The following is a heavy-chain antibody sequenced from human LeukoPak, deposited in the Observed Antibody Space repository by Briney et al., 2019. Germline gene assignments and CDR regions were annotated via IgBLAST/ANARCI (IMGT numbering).Heavy chain of an antibody. D-gene: IGHD3-22*01. CDR2: IGYDGSNK. V-gene: IGHV3-30*02. Sequence: GGSLRLSCAASGFTFSSYGMHWVRQAPGKGLEWVAFIGYDGSNKYYADSVKGRFTISRDNSKNTLYLQMNSLRAGETAVYYCAKPTIIVSSGGAYDIWGQGTMVTVSS. J-gene: IGHJ3*02. CDR1: GFTFSSYG. CDR3: AKPTIIVSSGGAYDI.